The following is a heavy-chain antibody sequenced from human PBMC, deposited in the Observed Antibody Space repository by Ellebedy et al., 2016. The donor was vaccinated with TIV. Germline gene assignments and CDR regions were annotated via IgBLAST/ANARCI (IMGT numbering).Heavy chain of an antibody. D-gene: IGHD6-19*01. J-gene: IGHJ6*03. CDR2: ISAYNGNT. Sequence: ASVKVSXKASGYTFTSYGISWVRQAPGQGLEWMGWISAYNGNTNYAQKLQGRVTMTTDTSTSTAYMELSSLRSEDTAVYYCARGLGGWPDREYYYYMDVWGKGTTVTVSS. CDR3: ARGLGGWPDREYYYYMDV. CDR1: GYTFTSYG. V-gene: IGHV1-18*01.